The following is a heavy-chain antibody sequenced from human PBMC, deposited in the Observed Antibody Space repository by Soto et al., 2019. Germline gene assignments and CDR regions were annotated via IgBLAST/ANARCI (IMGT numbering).Heavy chain of an antibody. Sequence: SETLSLTCTVSGGSISSYCWSWIRQPPGKGLEWIWYIYYSGSTNYNPSLKSRVTISVDTSKNQFSLKLSSVTAADTAVYYCARGALTTYFDYWGQGTLVTVSS. CDR2: IYYSGST. CDR1: GGSISSYC. V-gene: IGHV4-59*01. CDR3: ARGALTTYFDY. J-gene: IGHJ4*02.